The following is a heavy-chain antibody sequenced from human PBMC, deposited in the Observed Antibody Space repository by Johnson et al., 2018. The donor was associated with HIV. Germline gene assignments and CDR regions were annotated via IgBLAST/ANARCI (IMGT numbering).Heavy chain of an antibody. Sequence: VQLVESGGGLVKPGGSLRLSCTASGFTFSSYDMFWVRQAPGKGLEWVSLFYSDGSTHYADSVKGRFTISRDNSKNTLYLQMNSLRAEDTAVYYCARDHVIGPSFDAFDIWGQGTMVTVSS. J-gene: IGHJ3*02. CDR3: ARDHVIGPSFDAFDI. V-gene: IGHV3-66*02. CDR1: GFTFSSYD. D-gene: IGHD3-22*01. CDR2: FYSDGST.